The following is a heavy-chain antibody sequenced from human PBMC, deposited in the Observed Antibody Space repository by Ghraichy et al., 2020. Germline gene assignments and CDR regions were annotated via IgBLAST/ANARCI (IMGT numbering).Heavy chain of an antibody. CDR3: ARVPTR. J-gene: IGHJ4*02. CDR1: GGSMDSYY. CDR2: VYNSGLT. Sequence: SETLSPTCTVSGGSMDSYYWSWIRQPPGKGLEWIGYVYNSGLTDYNPSLKSRVTISLDTSKKQFFLNLTSVTAADTAVYYCARVPTRWGQGTLVTVSS. V-gene: IGHV4-59*12.